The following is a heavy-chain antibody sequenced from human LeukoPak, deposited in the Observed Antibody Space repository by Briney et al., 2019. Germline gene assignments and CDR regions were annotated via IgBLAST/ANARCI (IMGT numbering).Heavy chain of an antibody. D-gene: IGHD3-22*01. V-gene: IGHV3-23*01. CDR3: AKRDSRDSNSYFVN. CDR2: LSARGDST. CDR1: GFTLSSYG. Sequence: GGSLTLTCAASGFTLSSYGMSWVRPPPATGLEWVSTLSARGDSTYYVNSVKGRFTISRDNSKNSLYLQMESLRAEDTSEYFCAKRDSRDSNSYFVNWGQGTLVTVSS. J-gene: IGHJ4*02.